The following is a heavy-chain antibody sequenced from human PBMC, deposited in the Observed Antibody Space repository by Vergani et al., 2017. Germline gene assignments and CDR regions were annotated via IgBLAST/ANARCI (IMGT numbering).Heavy chain of an antibody. V-gene: IGHV3-21*01. CDR1: GFTFSSYS. CDR3: ARGRAAVAGMVGYYFDY. CDR2: ISSSSSYI. J-gene: IGHJ4*02. Sequence: EVQLVESGGGLVKPGGSLRLSCAASGFTFSSYSMNWVRQAPGKGLEWVSSISSSSSYIYYADSVKGRFTISRDNAKNSLYLQMNSLRAEDTAVYYCARGRAAVAGMVGYYFDYWGQGTLVTVSS. D-gene: IGHD6-19*01.